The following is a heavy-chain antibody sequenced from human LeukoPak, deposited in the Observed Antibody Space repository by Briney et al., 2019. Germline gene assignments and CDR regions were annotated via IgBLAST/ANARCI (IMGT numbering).Heavy chain of an antibody. Sequence: SETLSLTCTVSGGSISSYYWSWIRRPPGKGLEWIGYIYYSGSTNYNPSLKSRVTISVDTSKNQFSLKLSSVTAADTAVYYCARDRRGGTYAFDIWGQGAMVTVSS. CDR1: GGSISSYY. J-gene: IGHJ3*02. CDR3: ARDRRGGTYAFDI. CDR2: IYYSGST. V-gene: IGHV4-59*01. D-gene: IGHD3-16*01.